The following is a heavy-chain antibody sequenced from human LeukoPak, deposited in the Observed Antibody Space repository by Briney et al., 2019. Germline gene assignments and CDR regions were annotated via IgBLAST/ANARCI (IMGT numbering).Heavy chain of an antibody. CDR3: ARRLDNDNSGDPDTFDM. D-gene: IGHD3-22*01. CDR2: VNYSGKT. V-gene: IGHV4-59*11. Sequence: PAETLSLTCAVSGCSISGHYWSWIRQAPGKTLHWLAYVNYSGKTYYSPSLRSRVTISVDTSNNHFSLKLTSVTAADTAVYYCARRLDNDNSGDPDTFDMWGQGTMVTVSA. CDR1: GCSISGHY. J-gene: IGHJ3*02.